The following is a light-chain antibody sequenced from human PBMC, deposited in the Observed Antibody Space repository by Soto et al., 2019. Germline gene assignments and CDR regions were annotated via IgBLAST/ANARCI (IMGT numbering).Light chain of an antibody. J-gene: IGKJ4*01. CDR1: QSVSSK. Sequence: EIVMTQSPATLSVSPGEGATLSCRASQSVSSKLAWYQQKPGQAPRLLIYDASNRATGIPARFSGSGSGTDFTLTISSLEPEDFAVYYCQQRYNGLTFGGGTKVDI. CDR2: DAS. CDR3: QQRYNGLT. V-gene: IGKV3-11*01.